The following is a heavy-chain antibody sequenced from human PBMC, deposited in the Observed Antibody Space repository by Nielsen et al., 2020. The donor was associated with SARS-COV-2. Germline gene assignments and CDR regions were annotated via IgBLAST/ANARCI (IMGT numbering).Heavy chain of an antibody. CDR1: GGSISSYY. J-gene: IGHJ4*02. Sequence: GSLRLSCTVSGGSISSYYWGWIRQPPGKGLEWIGSIYYSGSTYYNPSLKSRVTISVDTSKNQFSLKLSSVTAADTAVYYCASLLTVTTKDYWGQGTLVTVSS. CDR2: IYYSGST. V-gene: IGHV4-39*01. D-gene: IGHD4-11*01. CDR3: ASLLTVTTKDY.